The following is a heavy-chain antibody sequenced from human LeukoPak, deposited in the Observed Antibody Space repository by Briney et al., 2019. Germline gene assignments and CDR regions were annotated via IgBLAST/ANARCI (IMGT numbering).Heavy chain of an antibody. Sequence: GGSLRLSCAASGFTFGNYWMNWVRQAPGKGLMWVSYINGDGTRTHYADSVKGRFTISRDNAKNAVYLQMNSLRVEDTAVYYCARQGNIDYWGQGSLVSVSS. J-gene: IGHJ4*02. CDR3: ARQGNIDY. V-gene: IGHV3-74*01. CDR1: GFTFGNYW. CDR2: INGDGTRT.